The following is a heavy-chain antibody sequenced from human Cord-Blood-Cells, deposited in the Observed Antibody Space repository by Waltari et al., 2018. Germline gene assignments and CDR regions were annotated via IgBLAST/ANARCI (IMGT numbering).Heavy chain of an antibody. CDR2: IYSGSST. Sequence: EVLLVAHGGGLIQPGGSLWLSCAASGFTFTSNYLTWVRQAPGQGPVSVSVIYSGSSTYYADSVKGRFTISRDNSKTTLYLQMNSLSAEDTAVYYCARDWENDAFDIWGQGTMVTGSS. D-gene: IGHD1-26*01. CDR1: GFTFTSNY. V-gene: IGHV3-53*01. CDR3: ARDWENDAFDI. J-gene: IGHJ3*02.